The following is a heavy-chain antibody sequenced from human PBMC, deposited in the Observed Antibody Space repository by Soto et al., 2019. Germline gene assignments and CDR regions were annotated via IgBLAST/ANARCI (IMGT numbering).Heavy chain of an antibody. J-gene: IGHJ3*02. CDR3: ARALRYCTSNACYFAFDI. CDR2: VRDKAYGGTT. Sequence: GGSLRLSCTASGFSFGDYAVSWFRQAPGKGLEWGGLVRDKAYGGTTEYAASVKGRFTISRDDSKSIAYMQMNSLKTEDTAVYYCARALRYCTSNACYFAFDIWGQGTMVTVSS. V-gene: IGHV3-49*03. D-gene: IGHD2-2*01. CDR1: GFSFGDYA.